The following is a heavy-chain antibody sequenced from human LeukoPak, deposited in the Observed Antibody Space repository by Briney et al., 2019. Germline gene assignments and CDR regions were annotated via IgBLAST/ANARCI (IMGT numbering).Heavy chain of an antibody. Sequence: GGSLRLSCAASGFIFNNNGMHWVRLAPGKGLEWVAIISYDGSNKYYADSVKGRFTISRDNSKNTLYLQMNSLRAEDTAVYYWAKDRGGYSYGYDAFDIWGQGTMVTVSS. CDR3: AKDRGGYSYGYDAFDI. J-gene: IGHJ3*02. D-gene: IGHD5-18*01. V-gene: IGHV3-30*18. CDR2: ISYDGSNK. CDR1: GFIFNNNG.